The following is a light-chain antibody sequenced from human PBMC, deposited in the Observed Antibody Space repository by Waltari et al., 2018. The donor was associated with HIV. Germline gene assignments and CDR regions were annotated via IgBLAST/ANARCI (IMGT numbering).Light chain of an antibody. CDR2: EVS. Sequence: QSALTQPASVSGSPGQSITLSCTGTSSDIGGYKYVSWYQQQPGKAPKLMISEVSNRPSGVSNRFSGSKSGNTASLTISGLQAEDEADYYCSSYTTSSTWVFGGRTKLTVL. CDR3: SSYTTSSTWV. CDR1: SSDIGGYKY. V-gene: IGLV2-14*01. J-gene: IGLJ3*02.